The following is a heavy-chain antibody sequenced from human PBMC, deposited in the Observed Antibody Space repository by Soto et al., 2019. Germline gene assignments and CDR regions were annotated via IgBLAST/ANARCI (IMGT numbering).Heavy chain of an antibody. CDR1: GGTFSSYA. V-gene: IGHV1-69*06. CDR3: ARSLTIWFGELYLDD. Sequence: AASVKVSCKASGGTFSSYAISWVRQAPGQGLEWMGGIIPIFGTANYAQKFQGRVTITADKSTSTAYMELSSLRSEDTAVYYCARSLTIWFGELYLDDWGQGTLVTVS. J-gene: IGHJ4*02. D-gene: IGHD3-10*01. CDR2: IIPIFGTA.